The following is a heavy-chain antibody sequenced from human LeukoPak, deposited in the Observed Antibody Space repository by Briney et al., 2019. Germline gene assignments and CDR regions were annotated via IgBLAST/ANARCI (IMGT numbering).Heavy chain of an antibody. CDR1: GFTFSSYW. CDR2: ISSDESRT. V-gene: IGHV3-74*01. CDR3: ARVRAVAGTEVLYYFDY. J-gene: IGHJ4*02. D-gene: IGHD6-19*01. Sequence: GGSLRLSCAASGFTFSSYWMHWVRQAPGKGLVWVAHISSDESRTNYADSVKGRFTISRDNAKNTVYLQMNSLRAEDTAVYYCARVRAVAGTEVLYYFDYWGQGTLVTVSS.